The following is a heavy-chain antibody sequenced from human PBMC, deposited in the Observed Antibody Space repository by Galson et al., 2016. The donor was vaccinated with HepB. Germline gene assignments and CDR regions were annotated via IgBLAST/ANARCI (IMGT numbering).Heavy chain of an antibody. CDR3: ARSHHQGGDDAVDN. CDR1: GFTLSTYS. Sequence: SLRLSCAAFGFTLSTYSINWVRQAPGKGLEWVSSISSSSSYTHSEDSLKGRFTIPRDNAKNSLYLQMNSLRADDTAVYYSARSHHQGGDDAVDNWGQGTMVTVSS. V-gene: IGHV3-21*01. J-gene: IGHJ3*02. CDR2: ISSSSSYT. D-gene: IGHD3-16*01.